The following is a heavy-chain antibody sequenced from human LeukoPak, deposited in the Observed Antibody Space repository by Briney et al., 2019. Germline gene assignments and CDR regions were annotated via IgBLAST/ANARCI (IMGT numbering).Heavy chain of an antibody. CDR1: ARSTGSSSYY. CDR2: IYYSGST. D-gene: IGHD3-22*01. Sequence: SETLSLTCTVSARSTGSSSYYWGWIRQPPGKGLEWIESIYYSGSTYYNPSLKSRVAISVDTSKNEFSLKLSSVTAADTAVYYCARWAVVVPYNWFDPWGEGTPVTVSS. J-gene: IGHJ5*02. CDR3: ARWAVVVPYNWFDP. V-gene: IGHV4-39*01.